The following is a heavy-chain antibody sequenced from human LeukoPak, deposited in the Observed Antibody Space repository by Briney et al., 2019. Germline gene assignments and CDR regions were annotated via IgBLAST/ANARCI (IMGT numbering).Heavy chain of an antibody. V-gene: IGHV1-18*01. Sequence: VRVSCKACGDTFSGDGISGVGRAPGQGMEWRGWIRNYNDNTNYAPKLQRRVTMTTDTSTSTAYMELRSLRSDDTAVYYCARGEGGAVAYYFDYWGQGTLVTVSS. D-gene: IGHD6-19*01. CDR3: ARGEGGAVAYYFDY. CDR2: IRNYNDNT. CDR1: GDTFSGDG. J-gene: IGHJ4*02.